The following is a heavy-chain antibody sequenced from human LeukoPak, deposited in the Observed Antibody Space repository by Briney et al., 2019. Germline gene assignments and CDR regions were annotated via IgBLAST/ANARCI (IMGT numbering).Heavy chain of an antibody. V-gene: IGHV4-39*01. Sequence: SETLSLTCTVSGGSISSSSYYRGWIRQPPGKGLEWIGSIYYSGSTYYNPSLKSRVTISVDTSKNQFSLKLSSVTAADTAVYYCASLGSYDYFDYWGQGTLVTVSS. CDR3: ASLGSYDYFDY. CDR1: GGSISSSSYY. CDR2: IYYSGST. D-gene: IGHD1-26*01. J-gene: IGHJ4*02.